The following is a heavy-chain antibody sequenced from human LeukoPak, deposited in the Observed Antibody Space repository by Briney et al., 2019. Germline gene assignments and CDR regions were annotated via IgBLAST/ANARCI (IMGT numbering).Heavy chain of an antibody. D-gene: IGHD6-13*01. CDR2: INPSGGST. Sequence: ASVKVSCKASGYTFTSYYMHWVQQAPGQGLEWMGIINPSGGSTSYAQKFQGRVTMTRDTSTSTVYMELSSLRSEDTAVYYCARETKQQLVRLGLDYWGQGTLVTVSS. CDR1: GYTFTSYY. J-gene: IGHJ4*02. V-gene: IGHV1-46*01. CDR3: ARETKQQLVRLGLDY.